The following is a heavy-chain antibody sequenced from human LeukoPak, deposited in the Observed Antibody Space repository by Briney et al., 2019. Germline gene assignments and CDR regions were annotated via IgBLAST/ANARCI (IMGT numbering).Heavy chain of an antibody. V-gene: IGHV4-59*01. Sequence: SETLSLTCSVSGASTTSYYWNWIRQAPGKGLEWIGYIYSDGTTSYSPSLRSRVTISIDTSRNQFSLKLSSVTAADAAVYYCARDTRSYDTSGYYYFDHWGQGALVTVSS. D-gene: IGHD3-22*01. CDR3: ARDTRSYDTSGYYYFDH. CDR2: IYSDGTT. CDR1: GASTTSYY. J-gene: IGHJ4*02.